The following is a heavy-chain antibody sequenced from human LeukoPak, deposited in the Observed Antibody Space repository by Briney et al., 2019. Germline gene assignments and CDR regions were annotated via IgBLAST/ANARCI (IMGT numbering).Heavy chain of an antibody. CDR2: ISISSGII. CDR1: GFTFSTYS. CDR3: AKGKSIFEFAAQAKPHPRNYNWFDP. Sequence: PGGSLRLSCAASGFTFSTYSMNWVRQAPGKGLEWVSYISISSGIIYYADSVKGRFTISRDNAKNSLYLQMNSLRAEDTAVYYCAKGKSIFEFAAQAKPHPRNYNWFDPWGQGTLVTVSS. J-gene: IGHJ5*02. V-gene: IGHV3-48*01. D-gene: IGHD3-9*01.